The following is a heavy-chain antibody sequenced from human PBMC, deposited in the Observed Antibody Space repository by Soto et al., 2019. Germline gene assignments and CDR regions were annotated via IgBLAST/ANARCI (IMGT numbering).Heavy chain of an antibody. CDR3: ARQGYDILTGYQEDYYYYGMDV. Sequence: GESLKISCKGSGYSFTSYWIGWVRQMPGKGLEWMGIIYPGDSDTRYSPSFQGQVTISADKSISTAYLQWSSLKASDTAMYYCARQGYDILTGYQEDYYYYGMDVWGQGTTVTV. CDR1: GYSFTSYW. J-gene: IGHJ6*02. D-gene: IGHD3-9*01. CDR2: IYPGDSDT. V-gene: IGHV5-51*01.